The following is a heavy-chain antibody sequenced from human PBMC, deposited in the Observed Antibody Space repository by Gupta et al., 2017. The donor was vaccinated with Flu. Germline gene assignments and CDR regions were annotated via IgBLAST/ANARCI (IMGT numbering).Heavy chain of an antibody. CDR3: ARAVRGGNSETVYNENWFDP. Sequence: EVELVESGGGLIQPGGSLRVSCAVSGFSVSDTSMAWCRQAPGKGLEWISVIYKDGNPYYADSVKGRFIISRDNSKNTVSLQMYSLRVEDTAVYYCARAVRGGNSETVYNENWFDPWGQGTLVSVSS. V-gene: IGHV3-53*01. D-gene: IGHD3-9*01. CDR2: IYKDGNP. J-gene: IGHJ5*01. CDR1: GFSVSDTS.